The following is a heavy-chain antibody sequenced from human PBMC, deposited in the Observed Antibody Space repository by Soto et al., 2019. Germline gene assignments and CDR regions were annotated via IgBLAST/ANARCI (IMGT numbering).Heavy chain of an antibody. D-gene: IGHD3-10*01. CDR1: GFRFDYSW. Sequence: EVQLVESGGGLVQPGGSLRLSCAASGFRFDYSWMRWVRQAPGQGPGWVARINYDGSQTYYVDSVKGRFTISRDNAKSSLYLQMNSLRAEDTAVYYCATWADAVAGDQCQHWGQGTLVSVSS. CDR2: INYDGSQT. V-gene: IGHV3-7*01. CDR3: ATWADAVAGDQCQH. J-gene: IGHJ1*01.